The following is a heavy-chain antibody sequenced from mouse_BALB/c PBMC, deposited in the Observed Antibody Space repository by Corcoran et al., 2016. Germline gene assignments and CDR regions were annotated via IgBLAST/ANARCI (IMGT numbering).Heavy chain of an antibody. Sequence: EVQLQQSGPELVKPGASVKMSCKASGYTFTSYVMHWVKQKPGQGLEWIGYINPYNDGTKYKEKFKGKATRTSEKASRTAYMELSSLTSEDSAVYYCARWGDYGLAYWGQGTLVTVSA. V-gene: IGHV1S136*01. CDR3: ARWGDYGLAY. D-gene: IGHD2-4*01. CDR1: GYTFTSYV. J-gene: IGHJ3*01. CDR2: INPYNDGT.